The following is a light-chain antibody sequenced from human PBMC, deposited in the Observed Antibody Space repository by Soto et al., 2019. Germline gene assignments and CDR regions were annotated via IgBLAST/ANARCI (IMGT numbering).Light chain of an antibody. CDR2: GAS. Sequence: IVLTQSPGTLSLSPGERATLSCRASQSVSSSYLAWYQQKPGQAPRLLIYGASNRATGIPDRFSGSGSGTDFTLTISRLEPEDFAVYYCQQYGSSSWTFGQGTTLEIK. J-gene: IGKJ1*01. CDR3: QQYGSSSWT. V-gene: IGKV3-20*01. CDR1: QSVSSSY.